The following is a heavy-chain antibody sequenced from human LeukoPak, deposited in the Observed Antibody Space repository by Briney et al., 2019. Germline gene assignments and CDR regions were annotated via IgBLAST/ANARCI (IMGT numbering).Heavy chain of an antibody. V-gene: IGHV3-21*01. J-gene: IGHJ4*02. CDR3: ARPFYGDYDSSYFDY. CDR1: RFTFSSYS. D-gene: IGHD4-17*01. Sequence: PGGSLRLSCAASRFTFSSYSMNWVRQAPGKGLEWVSSISSSSSYIYYADSVKGRFTISRDNAKNSLYLQMNSLRAEDTAVYYCARPFYGDYDSSYFDYWGQGTLVTVSS. CDR2: ISSSSSYI.